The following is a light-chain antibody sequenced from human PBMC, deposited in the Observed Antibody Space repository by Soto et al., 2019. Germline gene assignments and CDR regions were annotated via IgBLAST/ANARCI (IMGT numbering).Light chain of an antibody. CDR2: AAS. V-gene: IGKV1-39*01. Sequence: DIQMTQSPSSLSESAGDRVTITCRASQGISTYLNWYQQKPGKAPKLLIYAASSLQSGVPSRFSGSGSETDFTPTISSLQPEDFATYSCQQSYNTTWTFGQGTKVDIK. J-gene: IGKJ1*01. CDR1: QGISTY. CDR3: QQSYNTTWT.